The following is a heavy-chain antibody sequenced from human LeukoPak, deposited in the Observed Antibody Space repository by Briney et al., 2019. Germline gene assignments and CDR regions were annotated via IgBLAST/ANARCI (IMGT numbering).Heavy chain of an antibody. Sequence: PGGSLRLSCAASGFTFSSYTMHWVRQAPGQGLEWVAVISYDGNNKYYADSVKGRFTFSRDNSKNTLYLQMNSLRAEDTAVYYCARDRVGATDYFDYWGQGTLVTVSS. CDR3: ARDRVGATDYFDY. CDR2: ISYDGNNK. V-gene: IGHV3-30-3*01. D-gene: IGHD1-26*01. J-gene: IGHJ4*02. CDR1: GFTFSSYT.